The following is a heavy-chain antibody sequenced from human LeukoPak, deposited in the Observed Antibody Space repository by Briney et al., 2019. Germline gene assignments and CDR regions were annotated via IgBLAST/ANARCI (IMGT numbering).Heavy chain of an antibody. CDR2: MNPNSGNT. CDR1: GYTFTSYD. V-gene: IGHV1-8*01. D-gene: IGHD3-3*01. J-gene: IGHJ4*02. CDR3: ARDLRSGYMKY. Sequence: ASVKVSCKASGYTFTSYDVNWVRQATGQGLEWMGWMNPNSGNTGYAQKFQGRVTMTRNTSISTAYMELSRLRSDDTAVYYCARDLRSGYMKYWGQGILVTVSS.